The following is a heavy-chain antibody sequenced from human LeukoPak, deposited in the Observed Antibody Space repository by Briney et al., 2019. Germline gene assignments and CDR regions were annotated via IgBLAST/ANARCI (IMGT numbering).Heavy chain of an antibody. Sequence: SETLSLTCTVSGGSISSYYWSWIRQPAGKGLEWIGRIYTSGSTNYNPSLKSRVTMSVDTSKNQFSLKLSSVTAADTAVYYCARDRKGSGIAAAGTAGWFDPWGQGTLVTVSS. CDR2: IYTSGST. D-gene: IGHD6-13*01. CDR1: GGSISSYY. CDR3: ARDRKGSGIAAAGTAGWFDP. J-gene: IGHJ5*02. V-gene: IGHV4-4*07.